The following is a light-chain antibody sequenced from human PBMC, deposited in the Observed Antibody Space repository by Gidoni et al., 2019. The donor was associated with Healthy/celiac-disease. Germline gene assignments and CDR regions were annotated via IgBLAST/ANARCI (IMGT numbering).Light chain of an antibody. Sequence: QSALTQPASVSGSPGQSITISCTGTSSDVGGYNYVSWYQQHPGKAPKLMIYDVSNRPSGLSHRFSGSNSGNTASLTISGLQAEDEADYYCSSYTSSSTLAVFGTGTKVTVL. V-gene: IGLV2-14*03. CDR2: DVS. J-gene: IGLJ1*01. CDR3: SSYTSSSTLAV. CDR1: SSDVGGYNY.